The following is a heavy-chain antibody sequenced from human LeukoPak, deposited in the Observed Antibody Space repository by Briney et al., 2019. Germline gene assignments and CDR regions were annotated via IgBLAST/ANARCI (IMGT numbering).Heavy chain of an antibody. J-gene: IGHJ6*02. D-gene: IGHD3-10*01. V-gene: IGHV3-48*04. Sequence: LSGGSLRLSCAASGFTFSSYSMNWVRQAPGKGLEWVSYISSSGSTIYYADSVKGRFTISRDNAKNSLYLQMNSLRAEDTAVYYCARDTYGSGNLYYGMDVWGQGTTVTVSS. CDR2: ISSSGSTI. CDR1: GFTFSSYS. CDR3: ARDTYGSGNLYYGMDV.